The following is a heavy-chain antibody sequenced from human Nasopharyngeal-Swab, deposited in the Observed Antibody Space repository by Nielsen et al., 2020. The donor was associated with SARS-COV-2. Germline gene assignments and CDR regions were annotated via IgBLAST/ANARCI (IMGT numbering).Heavy chain of an antibody. CDR2: AGGNDGST. J-gene: IGHJ4*02. CDR3: AKKYGTRGWYVGLDY. Sequence: GESLKISCAASGFGFSAFAMSWVRQAPGKELEWVSAAGGNDGSTFYADSVRGRFTISRDNSKNTLYLQMNSLRAEDTALYYCAKKYGTRGWYVGLDYWGQGTQVTVSS. V-gene: IGHV3-23*01. D-gene: IGHD6-19*01. CDR1: GFGFSAFA.